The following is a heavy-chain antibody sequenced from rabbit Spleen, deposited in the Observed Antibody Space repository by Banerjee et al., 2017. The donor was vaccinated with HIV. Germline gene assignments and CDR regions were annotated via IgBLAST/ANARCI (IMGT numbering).Heavy chain of an antibody. CDR2: IYTGSSGSA. CDR1: GFSFSSSHY. D-gene: IGHD2-1*01. V-gene: IGHV1S40*01. CDR3: ARCVADSRDYNL. Sequence: QSLEESGGDLVKPGASLTLTCTASGFSFSSSHYMCWVRQAPGKGLEWIGCIYTGSSGSAYYANWAKGRFTISKTSSTTVTLQMTGLTAADTATYYCARCVADSRDYNLWGPGTLVTVS. J-gene: IGHJ4*01.